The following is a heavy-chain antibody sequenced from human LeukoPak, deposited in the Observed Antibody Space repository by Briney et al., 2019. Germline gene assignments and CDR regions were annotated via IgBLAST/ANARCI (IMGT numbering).Heavy chain of an antibody. D-gene: IGHD1-26*01. CDR2: ISYDGNNK. CDR1: GFTFRTYA. V-gene: IGHV3-30-3*01. J-gene: IGHJ4*02. Sequence: GGSLRLSCAASGFTFRTYAMHWVRQAPGKGLEWVAVISYDGNNKYYADSVKGRFTISRDNSKNTLYLQMNSLRAEDTAVYYCANGVGWELGVYWGQGTLVTVSS. CDR3: ANGVGWELGVY.